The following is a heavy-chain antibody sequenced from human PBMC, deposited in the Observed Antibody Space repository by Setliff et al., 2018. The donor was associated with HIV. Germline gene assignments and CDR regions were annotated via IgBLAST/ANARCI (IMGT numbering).Heavy chain of an antibody. D-gene: IGHD2-2*01. CDR1: GGSFSGYS. V-gene: IGHV4-34*01. CDR2: INHSGAT. J-gene: IGHJ2*01. CDR3: ARDQRLLGVQPPYWYFDL. Sequence: SETLSLTCGAFGGSFSGYSWDWFRQPPGKGLEWIGDINHSGATNYNSSVASRVTISVDTSKYQVSLELTSLTAADTAIYYCARDQRLLGVQPPYWYFDLWGRGTLVTVSS.